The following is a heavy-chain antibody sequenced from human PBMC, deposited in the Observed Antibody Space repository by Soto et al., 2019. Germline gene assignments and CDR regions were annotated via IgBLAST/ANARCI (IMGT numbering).Heavy chain of an antibody. J-gene: IGHJ5*02. CDR2: IYYTGST. V-gene: IGHV4-39*01. CDR3: ARGKKRQLWSYTWFDP. Sequence: LETLSLTCTVSGGSVSSNTYYWGWIRQPPGKGLEWIGSIYYTGSTYHSPSLKSRVTLSVDTSKNQFSPNLTSVTATDTAVYYCARGKKRQLWSYTWFDPWGQGSLVTVSS. D-gene: IGHD5-18*01. CDR1: GGSVSSNTYY.